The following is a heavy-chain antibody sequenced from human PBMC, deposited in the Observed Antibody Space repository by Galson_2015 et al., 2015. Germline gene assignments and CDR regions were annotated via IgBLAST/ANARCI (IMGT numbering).Heavy chain of an antibody. CDR1: GFSLSTSGVG. D-gene: IGHD2-15*01. CDR3: AHSLSGGSWGWFDP. V-gene: IGHV2-5*02. J-gene: IGHJ5*02. Sequence: PALVKPTQTLTLTCTFSGFSLSTSGVGVGWIRQPPGKALEWLALIYWDDDKRYSPSLKSRLTITKDTSKNQVVLTMTNMDPVDTATYYCAHSLSGGSWGWFDPWGQGTLVTVSS. CDR2: IYWDDDK.